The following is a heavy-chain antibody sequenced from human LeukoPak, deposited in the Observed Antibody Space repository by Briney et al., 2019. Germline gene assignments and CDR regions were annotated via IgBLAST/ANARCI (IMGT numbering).Heavy chain of an antibody. CDR3: ARFPGSAQYRHYYYMDV. V-gene: IGHV4-59*01. D-gene: IGHD2-15*01. CDR2: IYYSDSI. CDR1: GGSISNYF. Sequence: SETLSLTCTVPGGSISNYFWRWRRQPAGKGVGCMGYIYYSDSINYNPSLKSRVTVSVDTSKNQFSLKLSSVTAADTAVYYCARFPGSAQYRHYYYMDVWGKGTTVTVSS. J-gene: IGHJ6*03.